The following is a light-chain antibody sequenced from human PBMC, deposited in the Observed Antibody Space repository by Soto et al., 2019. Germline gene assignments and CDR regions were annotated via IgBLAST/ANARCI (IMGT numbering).Light chain of an antibody. V-gene: IGLV4-69*01. CDR3: QTWPTGFSVV. CDR1: SGHSSYA. J-gene: IGLJ2*01. CDR2: VNSDGSH. Sequence: QPVLTQSPSASASLGASVKLTCTLTSGHSSYAIAWHQQQPEKGPRYLMKVNSDGSHNKGDGIPDRFSGFSSGAERYLTISNLQSEDEADYYCQTWPTGFSVVFGGGTKLTVL.